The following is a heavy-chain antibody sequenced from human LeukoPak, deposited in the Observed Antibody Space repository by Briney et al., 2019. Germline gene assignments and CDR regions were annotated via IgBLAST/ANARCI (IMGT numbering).Heavy chain of an antibody. J-gene: IGHJ5*02. CDR2: IYYTAGA. CDR3: ARRLTQYDCFDP. D-gene: IGHD2-2*01. V-gene: IGHV4-30-4*08. Sequence: SWLRQLPGRGPEWIAYIYYTAGAYYNPSLQSRVTISLDASENQFSLKLSSVTAADTAVYYCARRLTQYDCFDPWGQGILVTVSS.